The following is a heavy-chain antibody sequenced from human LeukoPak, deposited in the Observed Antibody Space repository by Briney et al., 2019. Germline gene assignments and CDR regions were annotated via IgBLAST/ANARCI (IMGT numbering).Heavy chain of an antibody. CDR1: GGSITSTNY. V-gene: IGHV4-4*02. CDR2: VNLQGST. J-gene: IGHJ4*02. D-gene: IGHD3-10*01. Sequence: SGTLSLTCGVSGGSITSTNYCTWVRQPPGKGLEWIGEVNLQGSTNYNPSLMGRVAISVDMSENHISLQLTSVTAADTAVYYCARGDYYGSGLTLTFNYWRQGTLVTVSS. CDR3: ARGDYYGSGLTLTFNY.